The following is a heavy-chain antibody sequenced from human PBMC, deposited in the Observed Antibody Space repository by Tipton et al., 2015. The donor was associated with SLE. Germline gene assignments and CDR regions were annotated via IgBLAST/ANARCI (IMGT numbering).Heavy chain of an antibody. D-gene: IGHD3-10*01. CDR3: ASPITLVRGVTKDY. Sequence: TLSLTCTVSGGSISSYYWSWIRQPPGKGLEWIGYIYYSGSTNYNPSLKSRVTISVDTSNNQFSLKVSSVTAADTAVYYCASPITLVRGVTKDYWGQGTLVTVSS. V-gene: IGHV4-59*12. CDR2: IYYSGST. CDR1: GGSISSYY. J-gene: IGHJ4*02.